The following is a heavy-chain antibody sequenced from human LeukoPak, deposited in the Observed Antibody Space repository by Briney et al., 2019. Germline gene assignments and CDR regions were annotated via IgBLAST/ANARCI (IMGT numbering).Heavy chain of an antibody. CDR1: GFTFSSYA. D-gene: IGHD3-3*01. CDR3: AKGPRFLEWLSPDPYFDY. J-gene: IGHJ4*02. V-gene: IGHV3-23*01. Sequence: PGGSLRLSCAASGFTFSSYAMSWVRQAPGKGLEWVSAISGSGGSTYYADSVKGRFTISRDNSKNTLYLQMNSLRAEDTAVYYCAKGPRFLEWLSPDPYFDYRGQGTLVTVSS. CDR2: ISGSGGST.